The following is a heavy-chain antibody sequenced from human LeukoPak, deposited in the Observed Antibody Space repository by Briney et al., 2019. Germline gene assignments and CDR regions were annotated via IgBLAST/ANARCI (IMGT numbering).Heavy chain of an antibody. CDR1: GGSISNADYY. D-gene: IGHD6-13*01. J-gene: IGHJ4*01. CDR3: ARQLPTAAADTRGYFEY. V-gene: IGHV4-39*01. CDR2: IFYGERN. Sequence: PSETLSLTCSVSGGSISNADYYWGWIRQALGKGLEWIGSIFYGERNHYNPSLKSRATMSVDTSKNQFSLKLTSVTAADAAMYYCARQLPTAAADTRGYFEYWGQGAVVTVSS.